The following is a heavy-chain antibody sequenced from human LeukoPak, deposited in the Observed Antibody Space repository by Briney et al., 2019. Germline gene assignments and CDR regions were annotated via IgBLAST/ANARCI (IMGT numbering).Heavy chain of an antibody. Sequence: SETLSLTCTVSGGSINSYYWSWIRQPPGRGLEWIGNIYYSGSTNYNPSLKSRVTISVDTSKNQFSLKLSSVTAADTAVYYCARAKYGGHTQDYWGQGTLVTVSS. V-gene: IGHV4-59*08. J-gene: IGHJ4*02. CDR1: GGSINSYY. D-gene: IGHD4-23*01. CDR3: ARAKYGGHTQDY. CDR2: IYYSGST.